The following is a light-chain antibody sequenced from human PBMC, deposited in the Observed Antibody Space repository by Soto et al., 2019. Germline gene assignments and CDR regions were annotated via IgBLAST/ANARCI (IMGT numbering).Light chain of an antibody. Sequence: EIVMTRAPASRSLYRGESATLSFKGSQSVSSYLAWYQQKPGQAPRLLIYEASNRATGIPARLSGSGSGTDFPLTISSLESEDSAVYYCQQRSYWPPYTFGQGTKVDIK. V-gene: IGKV3-11*01. CDR1: QSVSSY. J-gene: IGKJ2*01. CDR2: EAS. CDR3: QQRSYWPPYT.